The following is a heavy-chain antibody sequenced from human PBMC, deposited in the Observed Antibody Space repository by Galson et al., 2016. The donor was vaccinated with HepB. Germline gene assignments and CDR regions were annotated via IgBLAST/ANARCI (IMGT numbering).Heavy chain of an antibody. CDR2: VTHDGNNK. Sequence: SLRLSCATSGFTFSSYAMHWVRKAPGKGLEWVAVVTHDGNNKYYADPVKGRFTISRDNSKNTLFIQMNSLRLEDTAVYYCAKERGTAKSFDYWGPGTLVTVSS. CDR3: AKERGTAKSFDY. CDR1: GFTFSSYA. D-gene: IGHD3-16*01. J-gene: IGHJ4*02. V-gene: IGHV3-30*18.